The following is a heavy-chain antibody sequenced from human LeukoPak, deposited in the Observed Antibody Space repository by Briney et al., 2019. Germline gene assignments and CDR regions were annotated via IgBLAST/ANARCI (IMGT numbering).Heavy chain of an antibody. CDR2: INPTT. CDR1: GYTFTNYY. V-gene: IGHV1-46*01. CDR3: GRDLLSIAATGTFYYYGMDV. J-gene: IGHJ6*02. D-gene: IGHD6-13*01. Sequence: ASVKVSCKASGYTFTNYYMHWVRQAPGQGLEWIGMINPTTKYAQRFQGRVTMTMDTSTSTVCMELSSLTSEDTAVYYCGRDLLSIAATGTFYYYGMDVWGQGTTVTVSS.